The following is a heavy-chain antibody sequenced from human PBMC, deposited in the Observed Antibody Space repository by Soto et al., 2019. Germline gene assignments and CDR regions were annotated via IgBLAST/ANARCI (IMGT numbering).Heavy chain of an antibody. Sequence: QVQLQQWGAGLLKPSETLSLTCAVYGGSFSGYYWSWIRNPQGKGLEWMGEFNNSGSTNYNPSLKSRVTISVDTSKNQFSLKLSSVTAADTAVYYCARGPVATIDAVTRTLDYWGQGTLVTVSS. D-gene: IGHD5-12*01. CDR2: FNNSGST. J-gene: IGHJ4*02. V-gene: IGHV4-34*01. CDR3: ARGPVATIDAVTRTLDY. CDR1: GGSFSGYY.